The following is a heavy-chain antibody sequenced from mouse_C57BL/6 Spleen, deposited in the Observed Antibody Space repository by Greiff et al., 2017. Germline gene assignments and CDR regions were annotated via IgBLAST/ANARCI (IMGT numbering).Heavy chain of an antibody. CDR1: GYTFTSYW. V-gene: IGHV1-55*01. D-gene: IGHD1-1*01. Sequence: VQLQQPGAELVKPGASVKMSCKASGYTFTSYWITWVKQRPGQGLEWIGDIYPGSGSTTYNEKFKSKATLTVDKSSSTAYMQLSSLTSEDSAVYYCARYGLGDYWGQGTTLTVSS. J-gene: IGHJ2*01. CDR3: ARYGLGDY. CDR2: IYPGSGST.